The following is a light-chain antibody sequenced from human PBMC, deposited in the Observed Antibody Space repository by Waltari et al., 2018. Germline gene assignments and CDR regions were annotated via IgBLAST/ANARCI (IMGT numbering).Light chain of an antibody. CDR2: DVS. CDR1: SSDVGGYNY. CDR3: SSYTSSSTLV. V-gene: IGLV2-14*01. J-gene: IGLJ2*01. Sequence: QSALTQPASVSGSPGQSITISCTGTSSDVGGYNYVSWYQQHPGKAPKLMLYDVSKRPSGGRTRFAGSKAGNPASLTISGLQAEDEADYYCSSYTSSSTLVFGGGTKLTVL.